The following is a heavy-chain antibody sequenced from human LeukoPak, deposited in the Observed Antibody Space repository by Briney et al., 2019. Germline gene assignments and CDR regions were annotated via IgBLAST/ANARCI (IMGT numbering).Heavy chain of an antibody. CDR3: AKGHNTNDAFDI. CDR1: GFTFSSYG. CDR2: ISYDGSNE. V-gene: IGHV3-30*18. J-gene: IGHJ3*02. Sequence: PGRSLRLSCAASGFTFSSYGMHWVRQAPGKGLEWVAVISYDGSNEYYADSVKGRFTISRDNSKNTLYLQMNSLRAEDTAVYYCAKGHNTNDAFDIWGQGTMVTVSS. D-gene: IGHD1-14*01.